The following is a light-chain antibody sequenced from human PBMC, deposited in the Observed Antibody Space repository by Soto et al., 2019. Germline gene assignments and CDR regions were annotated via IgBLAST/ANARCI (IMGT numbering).Light chain of an antibody. Sequence: QSVLTQPPSVSGAPGQRVTISCTGRSSNIGAGYDVHWYQQLPGTAHKLLIYGNSNRPSGVPDRFSGSKSGTSASLAITGLRAEDEADYYCQSYDSSLRGWVFGGGTKLTVL. V-gene: IGLV1-40*01. CDR3: QSYDSSLRGWV. CDR2: GNS. J-gene: IGLJ3*02. CDR1: SSNIGAGYD.